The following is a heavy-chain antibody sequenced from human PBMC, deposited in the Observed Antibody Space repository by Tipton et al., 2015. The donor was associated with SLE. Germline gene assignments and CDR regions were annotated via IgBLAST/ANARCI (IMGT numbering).Heavy chain of an antibody. D-gene: IGHD2-21*01. Sequence: TLSLTCTVSGGSISSGSYYWSWIRQPAGKGLEWIGYIYTSGSTNYNPSLKSRVTISVDTSKNQFSLKLSSVTAADTAVYYCARGIAVDYWGQGTLVTVSS. CDR3: ARGIAVDY. J-gene: IGHJ4*02. CDR2: IYTSGST. V-gene: IGHV4-61*09. CDR1: GGSISSGSYY.